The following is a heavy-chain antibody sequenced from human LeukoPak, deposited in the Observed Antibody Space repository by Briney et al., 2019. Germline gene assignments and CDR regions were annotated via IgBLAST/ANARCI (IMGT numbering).Heavy chain of an antibody. CDR3: AREYCSGTSCYGYFDY. D-gene: IGHD2-2*01. CDR1: GFTFSSYW. CDR2: TKPDGSQI. V-gene: IGHV3-7*01. J-gene: IGHJ4*01. Sequence: GGSLRLECATSGFTFSSYWMSWVGWAPWKGLVWGVNTKPDGSQIFYVASEKGRFTISRDTAKNATSLQMKSLRAEDTAVYTCAREYCSGTSCYGYFDYWRQGTLVTVSS.